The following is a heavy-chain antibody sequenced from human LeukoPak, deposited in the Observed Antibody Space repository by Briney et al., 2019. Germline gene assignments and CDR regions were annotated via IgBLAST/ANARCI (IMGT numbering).Heavy chain of an antibody. CDR3: ATEFDGSGSYLSFDY. CDR1: GYTLTELS. J-gene: IGHJ4*02. CDR2: FDPEDGET. Sequence: ASVKVSCKVSGYTLTELSIHWVRQAPGKGVEWMGGFDPEDGETIYAQKFQGRVTMTEDTSTDTAYMELSSLRSEDTAVYYCATEFDGSGSYLSFDYWGQGTLVTVSS. V-gene: IGHV1-24*01. D-gene: IGHD3-10*01.